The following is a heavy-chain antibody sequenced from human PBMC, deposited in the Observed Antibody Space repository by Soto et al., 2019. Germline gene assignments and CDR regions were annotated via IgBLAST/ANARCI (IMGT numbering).Heavy chain of an antibody. J-gene: IGHJ5*02. V-gene: IGHV4-31*03. CDR3: ARDRGYGDIRFWFEA. D-gene: IGHD4-17*01. Sequence: SETLSLTCTVSVGSISSGGYYWSWIRQHPGKGLEWIGYIYYSWSTYYNPSLKSRVTISVDTSKNQFSMKLSSVTAADTAVYYCARDRGYGDIRFWFEAWGQGTFVTVSS. CDR1: VGSISSGGYY. CDR2: IYYSWST.